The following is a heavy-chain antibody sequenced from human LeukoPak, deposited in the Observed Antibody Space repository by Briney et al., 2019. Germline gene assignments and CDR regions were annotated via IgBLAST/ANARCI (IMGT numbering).Heavy chain of an antibody. J-gene: IGHJ4*02. CDR3: ARDVGLSGYDLNDY. CDR2: IKYDGSEK. Sequence: SGGSMTPPRFLSTLPLQHNWMPCVGQAPGRGRDWVATIKYDGSEKYYVDSVKGRFIISRDNANNAVYVPKNSLRLEDTAVYYCARDVGLSGYDLNDYWGQGTLVTVSS. D-gene: IGHD5-12*01. V-gene: IGHV3-7*01. CDR1: TLPLQHNW.